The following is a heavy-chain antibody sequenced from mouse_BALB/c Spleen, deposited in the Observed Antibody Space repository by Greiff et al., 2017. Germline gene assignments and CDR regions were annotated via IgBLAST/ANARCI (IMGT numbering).Heavy chain of an antibody. CDR2: ISYDGSN. CDR3: ARGDSSGSDY. D-gene: IGHD3-2*01. Sequence: ESGPGLVKPSQSLSLTCSVTGYSITSGYYWNWIRQFPGNKLEWMGYISYDGSNNYNPSLKNRISITRDTSKNQFFLKLNSVTTEDTATYYCARGDSSGSDYWGQGTTLTVSS. CDR1: GYSITSGYY. V-gene: IGHV3-6*02. J-gene: IGHJ2*01.